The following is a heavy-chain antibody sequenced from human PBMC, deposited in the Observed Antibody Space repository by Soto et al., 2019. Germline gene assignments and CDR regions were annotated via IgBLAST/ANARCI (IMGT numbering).Heavy chain of an antibody. Sequence: GGSLRLSCAASGFTFSSYAMSWVRQAPGKGLEWVSTISGGGGSTYYADSVKGRFAISRDNSKNTLYLQMNSLRVEDTAVYYCAKSGSSGWNQGGYYYYDMDVWGQGTTVTVSS. J-gene: IGHJ6*02. CDR1: GFTFSSYA. D-gene: IGHD6-19*01. CDR3: AKSGSSGWNQGGYYYYDMDV. V-gene: IGHV3-23*01. CDR2: ISGGGGST.